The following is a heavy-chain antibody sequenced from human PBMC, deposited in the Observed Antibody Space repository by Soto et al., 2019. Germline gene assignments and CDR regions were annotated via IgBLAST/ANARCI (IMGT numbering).Heavy chain of an antibody. CDR2: ISYDGSNK. D-gene: IGHD6-19*01. J-gene: IGHJ4*02. Sequence: QVQLVESGGGVVQPGRSLRLSCAASGFTFSSYAMHWVRQAPGKGLEWVAVISYDGSNKYYADSVKGRFTISRDNSKNTLYLQMNSLRAEDTAVYYCAIDEAYSSGWTSFDYWGQGTLVTVSS. CDR1: GFTFSSYA. CDR3: AIDEAYSSGWTSFDY. V-gene: IGHV3-30-3*01.